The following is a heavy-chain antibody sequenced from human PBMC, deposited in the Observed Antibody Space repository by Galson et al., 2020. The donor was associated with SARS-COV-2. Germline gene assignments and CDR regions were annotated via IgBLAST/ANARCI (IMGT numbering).Heavy chain of an antibody. CDR1: GGSISSGDYY. V-gene: IGHV4-30-4*08. J-gene: IGHJ4*02. CDR2: IYYSGST. Sequence: SETLSLTCTVSGGSISSGDYYWSWIRQPPGKGLEWIGYIYYSGSTYYNPSLKSRVTISVDTSKNQFSLKLSSVTAADTAVYYCAGSYYYDSSGYEGGCDYWGQGTLVTVSS. D-gene: IGHD3-22*01. CDR3: AGSYYYDSSGYEGGCDY.